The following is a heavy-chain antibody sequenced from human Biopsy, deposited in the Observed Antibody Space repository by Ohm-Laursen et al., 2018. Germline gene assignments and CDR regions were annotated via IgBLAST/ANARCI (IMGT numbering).Heavy chain of an antibody. CDR2: IYDRGSTA. J-gene: IGHJ4*02. Sequence: GTLSLTWTVSGDSVSSGSFYWTWIRQPPGQGLECIGYIYDRGSTANYNPSLESRVTMSVDMPKNQYSLKLSSVTAADTAIYYCARGMRSSGWPYFDSWGQGTLVTVSS. CDR3: ARGMRSSGWPYFDS. D-gene: IGHD6-19*01. V-gene: IGHV4-61*01. CDR1: GDSVSSGSFY.